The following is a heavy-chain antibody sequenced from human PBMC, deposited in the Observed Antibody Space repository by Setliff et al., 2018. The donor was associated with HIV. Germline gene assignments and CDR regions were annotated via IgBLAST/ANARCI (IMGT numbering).Heavy chain of an antibody. CDR3: TRPRYIYENGGSDY. J-gene: IGHJ4*02. CDR1: GFTFSGSP. V-gene: IGHV3-73*01. CDR2: IKDRTDNYAT. D-gene: IGHD3-22*01. Sequence: GGSLRLSCAASGFTFSGSPIHWVRQASGKGLEWLGRIKDRTDNYATAYAASVKGRFTIFRDDSANTAYLQINSLEIEDTAVYYCTRPRYIYENGGSDYWGQGTLVTVSS.